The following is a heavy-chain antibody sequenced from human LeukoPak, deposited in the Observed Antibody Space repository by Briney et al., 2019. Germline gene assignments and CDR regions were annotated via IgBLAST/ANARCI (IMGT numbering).Heavy chain of an antibody. V-gene: IGHV4-34*01. CDR2: INHSGYT. D-gene: IGHD2-21*01. Sequence: SETLSLTCAVSGVSFDDYYWSWVRQTPGKGLEWIGEINHSGYTNDSPSLKSRVTLSIDTSENQLSLQVNSVTAADTAVYYCARHKGTEVAIPPLLDHWGQGTLVTVSS. CDR1: GVSFDDYY. CDR3: ARHKGTEVAIPPLLDH. J-gene: IGHJ4*02.